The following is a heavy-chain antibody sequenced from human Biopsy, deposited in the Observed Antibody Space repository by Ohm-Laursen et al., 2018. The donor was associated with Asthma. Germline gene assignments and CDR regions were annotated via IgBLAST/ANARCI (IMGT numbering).Heavy chain of an antibody. J-gene: IGHJ5*02. Sequence: SETLSLTCTVSPGSINDYYWNWIRQFPGKGLEWIGYVHSSGSTRFNPSLKSRVTVSVDTSADQVSLKLSSVSAAVTAIYYCARATSTWSQSGPHFFDHWGPGTLVTVSS. D-gene: IGHD6-13*01. CDR1: PGSINDYY. CDR2: VHSSGST. CDR3: ARATSTWSQSGPHFFDH. V-gene: IGHV4-59*01.